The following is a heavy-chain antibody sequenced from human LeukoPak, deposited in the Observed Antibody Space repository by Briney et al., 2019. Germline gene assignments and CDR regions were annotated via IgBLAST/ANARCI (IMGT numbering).Heavy chain of an antibody. CDR3: AREKEDGYNHFDY. Sequence: PSETLSLTCTVSGGSISSSSYYWGWIRQPPGKGLEWIGSIYYSGSTYYNPSLKSRVTISVDTSKNQFSLKLSSVTAADTAVYYCAREKEDGYNHFDYWGQGTLVTVSS. CDR2: IYYSGST. D-gene: IGHD5-24*01. CDR1: GGSISSSSYY. V-gene: IGHV4-39*02. J-gene: IGHJ4*02.